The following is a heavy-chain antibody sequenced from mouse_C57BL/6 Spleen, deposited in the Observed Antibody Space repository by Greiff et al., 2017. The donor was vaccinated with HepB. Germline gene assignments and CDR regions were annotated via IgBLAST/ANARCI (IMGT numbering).Heavy chain of an antibody. CDR3: ARESYGSSSSYYFDY. J-gene: IGHJ2*01. CDR1: GFTFSDYY. CDR2: INYDGSST. D-gene: IGHD1-1*01. V-gene: IGHV5-16*01. Sequence: EVKVVESEGGLVQPGSSMKLSCTASGFTFSDYYMAWVRQVPEKGLEWVANINYDGSSTYYLDSLKSRFIISRDNAKNILYLQMSSLKSEDTATYYCARESYGSSSSYYFDYWGQGTTLTVSS.